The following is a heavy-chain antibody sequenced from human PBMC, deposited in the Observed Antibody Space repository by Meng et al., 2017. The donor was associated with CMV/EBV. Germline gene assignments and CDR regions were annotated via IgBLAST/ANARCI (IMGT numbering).Heavy chain of an antibody. CDR2: INHSGST. CDR1: GGSFSGYY. CDR3: ARGSLSVSAVDY. Sequence: SETLSLTCAVYGGSFSGYYWSWIRQPPGKGLEWIGEINHSGSTNYNPSLKSRVTISVDTSKNQFSLKLSSVTAADTAVYYCARGSLSVSAVDYWGQGTLVTVS. J-gene: IGHJ4*02. D-gene: IGHD6-19*01. V-gene: IGHV4-34*01.